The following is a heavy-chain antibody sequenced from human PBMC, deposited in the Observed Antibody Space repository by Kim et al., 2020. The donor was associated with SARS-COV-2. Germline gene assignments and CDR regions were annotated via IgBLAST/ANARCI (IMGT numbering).Heavy chain of an antibody. Sequence: GGSLRLSCAASGFTFSSYWMSWVRQAPGKGLEWVANIKQDGSEKYYVDSVKGRFTISRDNAKNSLYLQMNSLRAEDTAVYYCARVVSSGWYGRWVRYWFDPWGQGTLVTVSS. J-gene: IGHJ5*02. CDR2: IKQDGSEK. CDR1: GFTFSSYW. V-gene: IGHV3-7*01. CDR3: ARVVSSGWYGRWVRYWFDP. D-gene: IGHD6-19*01.